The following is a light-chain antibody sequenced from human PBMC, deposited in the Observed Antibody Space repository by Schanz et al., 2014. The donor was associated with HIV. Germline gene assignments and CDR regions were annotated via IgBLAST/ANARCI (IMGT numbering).Light chain of an antibody. J-gene: IGLJ2*01. V-gene: IGLV2-23*02. CDR3: CSYAGTYTVI. CDR2: EVS. CDR1: STDVGSYNL. Sequence: QSALTQPASVSGSPGQSITISCTGTSTDVGSYNLVSWYQHHPGKAPKMMIFEVSKRPSGVSNRFSGSKSGNTASLTISGLQAEDEADYYCCSYAGTYTVIFGGGTKLTVL.